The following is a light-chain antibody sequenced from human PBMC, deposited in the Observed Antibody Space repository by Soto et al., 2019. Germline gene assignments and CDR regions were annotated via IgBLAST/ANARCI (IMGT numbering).Light chain of an antibody. CDR3: QEYNYWHPIT. CDR2: KAS. J-gene: IGKJ4*01. Sequence: DIQMTQSPSTLSASVGDRVTITCRASQSISSWLAWYQQKPGKAPKLLIYKASSLESGVPSRFSGSGSGTEFTLTITSLQPEDFAVYYCQEYNYWHPITFGGGTKVDIK. V-gene: IGKV1-5*03. CDR1: QSISSW.